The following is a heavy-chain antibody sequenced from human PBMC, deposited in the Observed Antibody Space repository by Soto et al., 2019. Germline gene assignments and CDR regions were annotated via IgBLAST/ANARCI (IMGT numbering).Heavy chain of an antibody. CDR3: ARRLYFDRLLAFDY. CDR2: IFYTGST. V-gene: IGHV4-39*01. CDR1: GGSISSSSYY. Sequence: SETLSLTCTVSGGSISSSSYYWAWIRQPPGKGLEWIGSIFYTGSTYYNPSLKSRVTISVDTSKNHFSLKLYSVTAADTAMYYCARRLYFDRLLAFDYWGQGTLVTVSS. J-gene: IGHJ4*02. D-gene: IGHD3-9*01.